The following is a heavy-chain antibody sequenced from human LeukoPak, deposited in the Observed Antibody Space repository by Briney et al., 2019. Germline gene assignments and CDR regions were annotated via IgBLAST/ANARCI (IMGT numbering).Heavy chain of an antibody. D-gene: IGHD3-22*01. CDR3: AKEDVVVITIRYFQH. J-gene: IGHJ1*01. CDR2: ISYDGSNK. Sequence: WGSLRLSCAASGFTFSSYGMHWVRQAPGKGLEWVAVISYDGSNKYYADSVKGRFTISRDNSKNTLYLQMNSLRTEDTAIYYCAKEDVVVITIRYFQHWGQGTLVTVSS. V-gene: IGHV3-30*18. CDR1: GFTFSSYG.